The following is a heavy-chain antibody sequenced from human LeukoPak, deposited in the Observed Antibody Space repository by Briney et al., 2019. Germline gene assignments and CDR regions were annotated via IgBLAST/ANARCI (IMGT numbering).Heavy chain of an antibody. Sequence: ASVKVSCKASGYTFTSYGISWVRQAPGQGLEWMGRISAYNGNTNYAQKLQGRVTMTTDTSMSTAYMELRSLRSDDTAVYYCAREQYYYDSSGYYSNDYWGQGTLVTVSS. D-gene: IGHD3-22*01. CDR1: GYTFTSYG. CDR2: ISAYNGNT. J-gene: IGHJ4*02. V-gene: IGHV1-18*01. CDR3: AREQYYYDSSGYYSNDY.